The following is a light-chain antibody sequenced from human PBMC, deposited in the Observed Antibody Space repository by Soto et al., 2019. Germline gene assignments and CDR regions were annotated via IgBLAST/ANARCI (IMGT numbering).Light chain of an antibody. Sequence: EIGMTQSRATLSVSPGESATLACRASQSVNTNLAWYQQKPGRAPRLLIHGASTRATGIPARFSGSGSGTEFTLNISSLQSEDFAVYYCQQYNNWPPHTFGQGTKLEIK. J-gene: IGKJ2*01. CDR1: QSVNTN. CDR3: QQYNNWPPHT. V-gene: IGKV3-15*01. CDR2: GAS.